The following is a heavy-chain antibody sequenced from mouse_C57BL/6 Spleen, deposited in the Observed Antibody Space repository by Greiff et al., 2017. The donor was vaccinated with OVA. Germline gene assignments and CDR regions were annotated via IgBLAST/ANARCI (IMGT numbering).Heavy chain of an antibody. CDR1: GYTFTDYY. V-gene: IGHV1-26*01. Sequence: VQLQQSGPELVKPGASVKISCKASGYTFTDYYMNWVKQSHGKSLEWIGDINPNNGGTSYNQKFKGKATLTVDKSSSTAYMELRSLTSEDSAVYSCAGYHCGKSYAMGCGGKGTSVTVSS. CDR3: AGYHCGKSYAMGC. CDR2: INPNNGGT. D-gene: IGHD2-1*01. J-gene: IGHJ4*01.